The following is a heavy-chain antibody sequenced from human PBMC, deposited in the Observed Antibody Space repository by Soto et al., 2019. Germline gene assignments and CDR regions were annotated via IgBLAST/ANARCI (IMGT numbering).Heavy chain of an antibody. CDR2: ISYDGSNK. CDR1: GFTFGSYA. J-gene: IGHJ6*02. Sequence: QVQLVESGGGVVQPGRSLRLSCAASGFTFGSYAMHWVRQAPGKGLEWVAVISYDGSNKYYADSVKGRFTISRDNSKNTLYLQMNSLRAEDTAVYYCARDLGLYGDYSYGMDVWGQGTTVTVSS. V-gene: IGHV3-30-3*01. D-gene: IGHD4-17*01. CDR3: ARDLGLYGDYSYGMDV.